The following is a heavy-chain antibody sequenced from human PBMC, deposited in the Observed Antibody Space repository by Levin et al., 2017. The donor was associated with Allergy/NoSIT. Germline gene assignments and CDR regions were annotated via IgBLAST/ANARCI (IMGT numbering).Heavy chain of an antibody. D-gene: IGHD3-22*01. V-gene: IGHV3-66*01. CDR3: ARDALPHYDGLGYRYSGLDV. Sequence: HTGGSLRLSCAASGFTVSSNFMSWVRQAPGKGLEWVSLIYNSDTTYYADSVKDRFTISRDNSRNTVYLQMNSLRVEDTAVYHCARDALPHYDGLGYRYSGLDVWGQGTTVTVSS. CDR2: IYNSDTT. J-gene: IGHJ6*02. CDR1: GFTVSSNF.